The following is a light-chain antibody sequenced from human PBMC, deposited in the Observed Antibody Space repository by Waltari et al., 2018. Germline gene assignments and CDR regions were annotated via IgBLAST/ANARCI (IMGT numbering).Light chain of an antibody. CDR2: AKN. CDR1: SLRRYF. J-gene: IGLJ2*01. CDR3: NSRDSSGNHVI. Sequence: SSEVTQDPTVSVALGQTVRFTCQGDSLRRYFASWYQQKAGQAPVLVIYAKNNRASGIPDRFSGSSSGNTASLTITGAQAEDEADYFCNSRDSSGNHVIFGGGTKLTVV. V-gene: IGLV3-19*01.